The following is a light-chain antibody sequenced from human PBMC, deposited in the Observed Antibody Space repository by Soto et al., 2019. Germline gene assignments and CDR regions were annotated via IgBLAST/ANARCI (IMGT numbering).Light chain of an antibody. V-gene: IGLV2-14*01. J-gene: IGLJ1*01. CDR3: SSYTSSISWV. Sequence: QSVLTQPASVSGSPGQSITISCTGSSSDVGGHNYVSWYQQHPGKAPKLMIYEVSNRPSGVSNRFSGSKSGNTASLTISGLQAEDEADYYCSSYTSSISWVFGTGTKVTVL. CDR1: SSDVGGHNY. CDR2: EVS.